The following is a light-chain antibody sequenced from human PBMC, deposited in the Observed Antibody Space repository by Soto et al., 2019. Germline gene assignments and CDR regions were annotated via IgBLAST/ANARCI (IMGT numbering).Light chain of an antibody. CDR2: GVS. Sequence: EIVMTQSPATLSVSPGERATLSCRASQSVSSNLAWYRQKPVQAPRLLIYGVSTRATGIPDRFSGSGSGTEFTLTISSLQSEDFAIYYCKQYNNWPPLTFGQGTKVEIK. J-gene: IGKJ1*01. CDR1: QSVSSN. CDR3: KQYNNWPPLT. V-gene: IGKV3-15*01.